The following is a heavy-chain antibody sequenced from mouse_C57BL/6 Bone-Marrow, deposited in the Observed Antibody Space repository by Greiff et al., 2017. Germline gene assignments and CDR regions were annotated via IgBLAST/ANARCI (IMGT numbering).Heavy chain of an antibody. J-gene: IGHJ3*01. CDR1: GYTFTDYY. V-gene: IGHV1-19*01. CDR3: ARWYYGSSFAY. Sequence: EVQLQQSGPVLVKPGASVKMSCKASGYTFTDYYMNWVKQSHGKSLEWIGVINPYNGGTSYNQKFKGKATLTVDKSSSTAYMELNSLTSEDSAVYYCARWYYGSSFAYWGQGTLVTVSA. D-gene: IGHD1-1*01. CDR2: INPYNGGT.